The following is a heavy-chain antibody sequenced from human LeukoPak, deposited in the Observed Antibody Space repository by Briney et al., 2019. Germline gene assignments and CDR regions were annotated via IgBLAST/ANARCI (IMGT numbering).Heavy chain of an antibody. V-gene: IGHV3-74*01. J-gene: IGHJ4*02. D-gene: IGHD6-19*01. CDR2: INSDGRKT. Sequence: PGGSLRLSCAASGFIFSSFWMHWVRQVPGKGLVWVSHINSDGRKTDYADSVRGRFTISRDNAKNTLYLQMNRLTVEDTAVYYCARDLAVADPGDFDYWGQGTLVTVSS. CDR3: ARDLAVADPGDFDY. CDR1: GFIFSSFW.